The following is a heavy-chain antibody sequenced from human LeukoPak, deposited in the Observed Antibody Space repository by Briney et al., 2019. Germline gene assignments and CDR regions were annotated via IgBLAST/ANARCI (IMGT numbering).Heavy chain of an antibody. J-gene: IGHJ4*02. Sequence: GGSLRLSCAASGFTFDDYGMSWVRQAPGKGLEWVSGINWNGGSTGYADSVKGRFTISRDNAKNSLYLQMSSLRAEDTAVYYCARDADFWSGSYYFDYWGQGTLVTVSS. CDR2: INWNGGST. V-gene: IGHV3-20*04. CDR3: ARDADFWSGSYYFDY. D-gene: IGHD3-3*01. CDR1: GFTFDDYG.